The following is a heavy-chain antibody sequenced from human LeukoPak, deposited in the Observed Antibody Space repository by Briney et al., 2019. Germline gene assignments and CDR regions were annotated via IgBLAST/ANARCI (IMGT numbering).Heavy chain of an antibody. D-gene: IGHD5-18*01. V-gene: IGHV3-15*01. CDR1: GFRLSDHY. J-gene: IGHJ4*02. CDR3: TTIIRYGYSYGYGDY. CDR2: IKSKTDGGTT. Sequence: GGSLRLSCAASGFRLSDHYMDWVRQAPGKGLEWVGRIKSKTDGGTTDYAAPVKGRFTISRDDSKNTLYLQMNSLKTEDTAVYYCTTIIRYGYSYGYGDYWGQGTLVTVSS.